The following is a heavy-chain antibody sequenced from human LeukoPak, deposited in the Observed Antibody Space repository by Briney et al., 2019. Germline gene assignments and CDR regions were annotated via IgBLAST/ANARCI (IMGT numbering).Heavy chain of an antibody. CDR3: AKGLPDAPYYFDD. D-gene: IGHD1-14*01. V-gene: IGHV3-30*18. Sequence: PGGSLRLSCAASGFTFSSYGMHWVRQAPGKGLEWVAVISYDGSNKYYADSVKGRFTISRDNSKNTLYLQMNSLRAEDTAVYYCAKGLPDAPYYFDDWGQGTLVTVSS. CDR2: ISYDGSNK. CDR1: GFTFSSYG. J-gene: IGHJ4*02.